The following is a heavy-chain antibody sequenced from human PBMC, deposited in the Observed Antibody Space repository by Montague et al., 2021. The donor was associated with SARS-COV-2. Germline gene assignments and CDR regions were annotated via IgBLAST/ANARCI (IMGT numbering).Heavy chain of an antibody. D-gene: IGHD4-17*01. CDR1: GGSFRGYY. V-gene: IGHV4-34*01. CDR2: INHSGST. Sequence: SETLSLTCAVYGGSFRGYYWSWIRKPPGKGTELIGEINHSGSTNYNPYLKSRVTISVDTSKNQCSLKLSLVTAADTAVYYCARGRRVTTCYYYYYGMDVWGQGTTVTVSS. CDR3: ARGRRVTTCYYYYYGMDV. J-gene: IGHJ6*02.